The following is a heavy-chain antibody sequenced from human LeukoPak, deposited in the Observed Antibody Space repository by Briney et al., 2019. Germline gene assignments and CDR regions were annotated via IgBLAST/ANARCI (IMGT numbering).Heavy chain of an antibody. D-gene: IGHD4-17*01. CDR2: IYDSGST. V-gene: IGHV4-30-4*01. Sequence: SQTLSLTCTVSGASIRSGDYYWSWIRQPPGKGLEWIGYIYDSGSTYYNPSLKSRITISVDTSENRFSLKLSSVTAADTAVYYCARGRSLYGEPYYYYGMDVWGQGTTVTVSS. J-gene: IGHJ6*02. CDR3: ARGRSLYGEPYYYYGMDV. CDR1: GASIRSGDYY.